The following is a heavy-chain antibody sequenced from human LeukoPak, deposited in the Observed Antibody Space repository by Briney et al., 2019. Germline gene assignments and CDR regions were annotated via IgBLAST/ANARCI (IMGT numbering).Heavy chain of an antibody. V-gene: IGHV3-23*01. CDR3: VKERDRGTDVADDFDF. D-gene: IGHD6-19*01. Sequence: GGSLRLSCVASGFTFRDYSMAWVRQVPGGGLEWVSAIARDDYTVYPDPLKGRFTTSRDNSRNTLYLQMNTLRAEDTAVYYCVKERDRGTDVADDFDFWGQGTLVTVSS. J-gene: IGHJ4*02. CDR1: GFTFRDYS. CDR2: IARDDYT.